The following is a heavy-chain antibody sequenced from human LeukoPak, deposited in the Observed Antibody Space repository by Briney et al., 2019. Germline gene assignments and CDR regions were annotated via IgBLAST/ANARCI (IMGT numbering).Heavy chain of an antibody. Sequence: ASVKVSCKASGYAFTNYGISWVRQAPGQGLEWMGCISDYNGNTNYAQKLQGRITMTTDTSTSTAYMELRSLRSGDTVVYYCARGGGYCSSTSCYTGIIRGWFDPWGQGTLVTVSS. J-gene: IGHJ5*02. V-gene: IGHV1-18*01. CDR3: ARGGGYCSSTSCYTGIIRGWFDP. CDR2: ISDYNGNT. CDR1: GYAFTNYG. D-gene: IGHD2-2*02.